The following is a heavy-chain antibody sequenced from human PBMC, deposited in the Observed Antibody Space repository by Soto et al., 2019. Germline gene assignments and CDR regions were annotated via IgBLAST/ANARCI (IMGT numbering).Heavy chain of an antibody. V-gene: IGHV3-21*01. Sequence: GGSLRLSCAASGFTFSSYSMNWVRQAPGKGLEWVSSISSSSSYIYYADSVKGRFTISRDNAKNLMYLEMNGLRVEDTAVYFCARDALLVATPFDLWGQGTLVTVSS. D-gene: IGHD5-12*01. CDR2: ISSSSSYI. CDR3: ARDALLVATPFDL. J-gene: IGHJ4*02. CDR1: GFTFSSYS.